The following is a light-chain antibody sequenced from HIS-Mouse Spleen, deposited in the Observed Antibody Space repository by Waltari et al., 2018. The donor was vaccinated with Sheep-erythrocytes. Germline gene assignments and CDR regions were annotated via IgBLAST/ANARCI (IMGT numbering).Light chain of an antibody. CDR2: AAS. CDR3: QQSYSTPQFT. CDR1: QRISSY. J-gene: IGKJ3*01. V-gene: IGKV1-39*01. Sequence: DIQITQSPSSLSASVGDRVTITCRASQRISSYLNWYQQKPGKSPKLLIYAASSLQSGVPSRFSGSGSGTDFTLTISSLQPEDFATYYCQQSYSTPQFTFGPGTKVDIK.